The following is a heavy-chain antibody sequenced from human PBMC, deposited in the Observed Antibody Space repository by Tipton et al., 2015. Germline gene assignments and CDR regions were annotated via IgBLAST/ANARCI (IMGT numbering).Heavy chain of an antibody. D-gene: IGHD5-24*01. V-gene: IGHV4-61*01. CDR3: ARDLEHGMDV. J-gene: IGHJ6*02. Sequence: GLVKPSETLSLTCAVSAYSISSDYYWGWIRQPPGKGLEWIGYISYTETSHYNASLKSRVTISIDTSKNQFSLKLSSVTAADTAVYYCARDLEHGMDVWGQGTTVTVSS. CDR1: AYSISSDYY. CDR2: ISYTETS.